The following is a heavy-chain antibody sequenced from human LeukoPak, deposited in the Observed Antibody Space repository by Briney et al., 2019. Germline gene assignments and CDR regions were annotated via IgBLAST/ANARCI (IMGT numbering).Heavy chain of an antibody. CDR2: IYYSGST. CDR3: ARGGGYSGYDDWFDP. V-gene: IGHV4-31*03. J-gene: IGHJ5*02. D-gene: IGHD5-12*01. Sequence: SETLSLTCTVSGGSISSGGYYWSWIRQHPGKGLEWIGYIYYSGSTYYNPSLKSRVTISVDTSKNQFSLKLSSVTAADTAVYYCARGGGYSGYDDWFDPWGQGTLVTVSS. CDR1: GGSISSGGYY.